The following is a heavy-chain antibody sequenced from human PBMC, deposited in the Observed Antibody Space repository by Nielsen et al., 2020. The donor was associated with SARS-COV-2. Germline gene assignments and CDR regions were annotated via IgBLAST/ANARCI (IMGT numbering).Heavy chain of an antibody. D-gene: IGHD2-8*01. Sequence: GESLKISCEASGFTFSSYYMSWVRQAPGRGLEWVASIKPDGSEKYYVDSVMGRFTVSRDNAKNSLYLQMNSLRAEDTAVYYCAREGYCTNGVCYTGGDYWGQGTLVTVSS. J-gene: IGHJ4*02. CDR2: IKPDGSEK. CDR3: AREGYCTNGVCYTGGDY. CDR1: GFTFSSYY. V-gene: IGHV3-7*03.